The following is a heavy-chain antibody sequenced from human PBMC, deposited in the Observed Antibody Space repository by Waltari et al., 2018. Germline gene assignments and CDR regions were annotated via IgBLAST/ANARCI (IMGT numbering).Heavy chain of an antibody. CDR1: GFTFSSYA. Sequence: EVQLVVSGGGLVQPGGSLRLSCAASGFTFSSYAMSWVRQAPGKGLGWGSAISGSGVRTYHADCVKGRFTISRDNSKNTLYLQMNSLRAEDTAVYYCANPIAARLGYWGQGTLVTVSS. J-gene: IGHJ4*02. V-gene: IGHV3-23*04. D-gene: IGHD6-6*01. CDR3: ANPIAARLGY. CDR2: ISGSGVRT.